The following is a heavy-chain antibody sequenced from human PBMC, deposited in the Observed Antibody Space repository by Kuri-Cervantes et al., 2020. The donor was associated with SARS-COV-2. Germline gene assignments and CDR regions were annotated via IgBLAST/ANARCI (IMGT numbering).Heavy chain of an antibody. CDR2: MNPNRGNT. CDR3: ARGRKYCSSTSCYTVWYFDL. D-gene: IGHD2-2*02. V-gene: IGHV1-8*03. J-gene: IGHJ2*01. Sequence: ASVKVSCKASGYTFTSYDINWVRQATGQGLEWMGWMNPNRGNTGYAQKFQGRVTITRNTSISTAYMELSSLRSEDTAVYYCARGRKYCSSTSCYTVWYFDLWGRGTLVTVSS. CDR1: GYTFTSYD.